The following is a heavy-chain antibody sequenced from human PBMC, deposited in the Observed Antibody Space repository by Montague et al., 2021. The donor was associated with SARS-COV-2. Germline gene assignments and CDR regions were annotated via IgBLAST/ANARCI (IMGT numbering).Heavy chain of an antibody. CDR2: INHSEST. CDR3: ARARAAYILTGYYLDY. Sequence: SETLSLTCAVYGGSFSGYYWSWIRQPPGKGLEWIGEINHSESTNYNPSLKSRVTISVDTSKNQFSLNLSSVTAADTAVYYCARARAAYILTGYYLDYWGQGTLVTVSS. CDR1: GGSFSGYY. D-gene: IGHD3-9*01. J-gene: IGHJ4*02. V-gene: IGHV4-34*01.